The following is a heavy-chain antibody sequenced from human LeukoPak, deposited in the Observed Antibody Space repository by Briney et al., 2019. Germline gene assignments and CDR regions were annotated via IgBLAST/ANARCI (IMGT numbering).Heavy chain of an antibody. J-gene: IGHJ1*01. CDR3: AKGSSSWYLYFQH. V-gene: IGHV3-23*01. D-gene: IGHD6-13*01. CDR2: ISGRGGST. CDR1: GFTFSSYG. Sequence: GGSLRLSCAASGFTFSSYGMSWVRQAPGKGLEWVSAISGRGGSTYADSVKGRFTISRDNSKNTLYLQMNSLRAEDTAVYYCAKGSSSWYLYFQHWGQGTLVTVSS.